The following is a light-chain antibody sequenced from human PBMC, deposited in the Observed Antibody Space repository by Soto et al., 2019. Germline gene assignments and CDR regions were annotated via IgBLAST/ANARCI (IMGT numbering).Light chain of an antibody. CDR3: PSYAGTHSFFYF. CDR1: SSDVGAYNY. J-gene: IGLJ1*01. V-gene: IGLV2-8*01. Sequence: QSALTQPPSASGSPGQSVTISCTGTSSDVGAYNYVSWYQQLPGKAPKLIIYEVSKRPSGVPDRFSGSKSGNTASLTVSGLQAVDGPDYYSPSYAGTHSFFYFFGTGTKLPVL. CDR2: EVS.